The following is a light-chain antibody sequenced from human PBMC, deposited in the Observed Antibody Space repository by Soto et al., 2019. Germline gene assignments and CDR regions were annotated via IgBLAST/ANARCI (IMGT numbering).Light chain of an antibody. CDR2: VAS. CDR3: QQSYSIPYT. J-gene: IGKJ2*01. Sequence: DIQMTQSPSSLSASVGDRVTITCRASQNINNYLNWYQHNPGKAPKLLIYVASTLQSGVPSRFSGSGSGTDFILTISSLQPDDFATYYCQQSYSIPYTFGQGTKMEIK. V-gene: IGKV1-39*01. CDR1: QNINNY.